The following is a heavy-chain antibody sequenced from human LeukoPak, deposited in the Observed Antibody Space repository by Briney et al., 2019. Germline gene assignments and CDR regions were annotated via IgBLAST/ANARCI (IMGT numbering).Heavy chain of an antibody. J-gene: IGHJ6*03. D-gene: IGHD3-16*02. CDR1: EFTFSSYW. CDR3: ARDLLGYNYYYMDV. CDR2: IKQDGSEK. V-gene: IGHV3-7*01. Sequence: GGSLRLSCAASEFTFSSYWMSWVRQAPGKGLEWVANIKQDGSEKYYVDSVKGRFTISRDNAKNSLYLQMNSLRAEDTAVYYCARDLLGYNYYYMDVWGKGTTVTVSS.